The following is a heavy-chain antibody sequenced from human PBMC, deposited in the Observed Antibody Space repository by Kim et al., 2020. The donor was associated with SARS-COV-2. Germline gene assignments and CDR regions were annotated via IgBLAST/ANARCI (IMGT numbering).Heavy chain of an antibody. V-gene: IGHV3-15*01. Sequence: GGSLRLSCAASGFTFSNAWMSWVRQAPGKGLEWVGRIKSKTDGGTTDYAAPVKGRFTISRDDSKNTLYLQMNSLKTEDTAVYYCTTVKAHRSSYDILTGYSLHWVDYWGQGTLVTVSS. D-gene: IGHD3-9*01. CDR1: GFTFSNAW. CDR2: IKSKTDGGTT. CDR3: TTVKAHRSSYDILTGYSLHWVDY. J-gene: IGHJ4*02.